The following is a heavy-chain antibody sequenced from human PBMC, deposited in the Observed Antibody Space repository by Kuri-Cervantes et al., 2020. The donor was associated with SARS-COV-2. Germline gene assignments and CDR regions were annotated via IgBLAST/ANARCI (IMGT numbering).Heavy chain of an antibody. D-gene: IGHD4-11*01. Sequence: SVKVSCKASGGTFSSYAIGWVRQAPGQGLEWMGGIIPIFGTANYAQKFQGRVTITADESTSTAYMELSSLRSEDTAVYYCATPAGGHDYSNYAYWGQGTLVTVSS. CDR3: ATPAGGHDYSNYAY. J-gene: IGHJ4*02. CDR2: IIPIFGTA. CDR1: GGTFSSYA. V-gene: IGHV1-69*13.